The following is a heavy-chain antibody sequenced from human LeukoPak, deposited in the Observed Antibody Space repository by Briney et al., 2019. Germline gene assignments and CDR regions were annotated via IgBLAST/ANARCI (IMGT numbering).Heavy chain of an antibody. Sequence: GGSRRLAWAAAGFNFNSYNMSWVRQAPGNGLEWVSSISIMMDYIYYADSGNGRFTISRDNAKISLFLQMNSLRAEDLPMYYCARDGRHSSRWPNQKYSYYMDVWGKGPTVPVSS. CDR3: ARDGRHSSRWPNQKYSYYMDV. V-gene: IGHV3-21*01. CDR1: GFNFNSYN. CDR2: ISIMMDYI. D-gene: IGHD6-13*01. J-gene: IGHJ6*03.